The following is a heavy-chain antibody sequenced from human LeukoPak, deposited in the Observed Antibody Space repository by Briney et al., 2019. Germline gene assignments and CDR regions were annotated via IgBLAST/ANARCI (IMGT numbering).Heavy chain of an antibody. CDR3: AKIGRGYDMGDY. V-gene: IGHV3-30*02. J-gene: IGHJ4*02. CDR1: GFTFSNYG. D-gene: IGHD5-12*01. Sequence: SGGSLRLSCGASGFTFSNYGMLWVRQAPGKGLDWVAFIRYDGNNKLYADSVKGRFTISRDNSKNTLYLQMNSLRAEDTAVYYCAKIGRGYDMGDYWGQGTLVTVSS. CDR2: IRYDGNNK.